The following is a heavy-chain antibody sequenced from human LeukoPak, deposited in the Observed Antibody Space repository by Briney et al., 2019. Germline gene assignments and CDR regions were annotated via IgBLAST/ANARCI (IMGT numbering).Heavy chain of an antibody. V-gene: IGHV3-48*04. CDR1: GFTFDIYG. CDR2: ISSGSSPK. J-gene: IGHJ3*02. CDR3: AREYGSGSYYQHFSHPHDAFDI. Sequence: GGSLRLSCAASGFTFDIYGMNWIRQAPGKGLEGVSHISSGSSPKYYADSVRGRFTISRDNAKKSLYLQMNSLRVEDTAVYYCAREYGSGSYYQHFSHPHDAFDIWGQGTMVTVSS. D-gene: IGHD3-10*01.